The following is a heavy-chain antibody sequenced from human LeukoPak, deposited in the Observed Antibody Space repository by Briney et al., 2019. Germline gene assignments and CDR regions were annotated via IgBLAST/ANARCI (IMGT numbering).Heavy chain of an antibody. D-gene: IGHD3-10*01. CDR1: GGSFSGYY. CDR3: ARGQRVTMVRGVIKRFDY. CDR2: INHSGST. V-gene: IGHV4-34*01. Sequence: SETLSPTCAVYGGSFSGYYWSWIRQPPGKGLEWIGEINHSGSTNYNPSLKSRVTISVDTSKNQFSLKLSSVTAADTAVYYCARGQRVTMVRGVIKRFDYWGQGTLVTVSS. J-gene: IGHJ4*02.